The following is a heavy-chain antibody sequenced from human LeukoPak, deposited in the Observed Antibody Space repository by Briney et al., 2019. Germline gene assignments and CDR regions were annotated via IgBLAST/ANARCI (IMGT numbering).Heavy chain of an antibody. CDR2: IKQDGSVK. D-gene: IGHD6-19*01. CDR3: VRGASDWYGVDY. CDR1: GFTFSSYW. J-gene: IGHJ4*02. V-gene: IGHV3-7*01. Sequence: GGSLRLSCAASGFTFSSYWMSWVRQAPGKGLEWVANIKQDGSVKYYVDSLKGRFTISRDNAKNTLYLQMNSLRAEDTAEYYCVRGASDWYGVDYWGQGALVTVSS.